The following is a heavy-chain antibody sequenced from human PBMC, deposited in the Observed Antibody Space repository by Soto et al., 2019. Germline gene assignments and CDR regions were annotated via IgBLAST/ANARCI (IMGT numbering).Heavy chain of an antibody. V-gene: IGHV3-23*01. D-gene: IGHD3-10*01. CDR3: AKEGYVSGFL. J-gene: IGHJ4*02. Sequence: LRLSCVVSGFNLSTHASIWVRQGPGKGLEWVSGIDSGGRTFHADSVKGHFTISRDNSKNALYLQMNSLRAEDTAVYYCAKEGYVSGFLWGQGTLVTVSS. CDR2: IDSGGRT. CDR1: GFNLSTHA.